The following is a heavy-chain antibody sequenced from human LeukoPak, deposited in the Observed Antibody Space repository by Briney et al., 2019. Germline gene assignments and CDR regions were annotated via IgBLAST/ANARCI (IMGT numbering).Heavy chain of an antibody. J-gene: IGHJ5*02. CDR3: AREGDIVVVPAASRAYNWFDP. CDR2: INPNSGGT. V-gene: IGHV1-2*02. CDR1: GYTFTGYY. D-gene: IGHD2-2*01. Sequence: ASVKVSCKASGYTFTGYYMHWVRQAPGQGLEWMGWINPNSGGTNYAQKFQGRVTMTRDTSISTAYMELSRLRSDDTAVYYCAREGDIVVVPAASRAYNWFDPWGQGTLVTVSS.